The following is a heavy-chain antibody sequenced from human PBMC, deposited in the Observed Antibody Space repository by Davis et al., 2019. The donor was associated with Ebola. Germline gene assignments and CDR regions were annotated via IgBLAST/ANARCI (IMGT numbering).Heavy chain of an antibody. V-gene: IGHV4-34*01. CDR3: ARGDGWGGHGRDV. D-gene: IGHD3-10*01. Sequence: SQTLSLTCAVYGGSFRGYYWSWIRQPPGKGLEWIGEINHSGSTNYNPSLKSRVTISVDTSKNQFSLKLSPVTAADTAVYYWARGDGWGGHGRDVWGQGTTVTVSS. CDR2: INHSGST. CDR1: GGSFRGYY. J-gene: IGHJ6*02.